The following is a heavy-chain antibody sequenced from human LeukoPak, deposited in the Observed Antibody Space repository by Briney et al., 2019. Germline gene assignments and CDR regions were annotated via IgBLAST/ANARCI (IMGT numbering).Heavy chain of an antibody. J-gene: IGHJ6*03. CDR1: GYSISNGYY. D-gene: IGHD2-15*01. Sequence: SETLSLTCNVSGYSISNGYYWGWIRQPPGKGLEWTGSMYHSGSTYYNPSLKSRVTISVDTSKNQFSLKLSSVTAADTAVYYCASGPVVVVAATRRGNPARLNYYYYYMDVWGKGTTVTVSS. CDR3: ASGPVVVVAATRRGNPARLNYYYYYMDV. V-gene: IGHV4-38-2*02. CDR2: MYHSGST.